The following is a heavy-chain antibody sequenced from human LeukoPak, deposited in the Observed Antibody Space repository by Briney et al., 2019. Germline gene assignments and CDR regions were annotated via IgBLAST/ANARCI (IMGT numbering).Heavy chain of an antibody. D-gene: IGHD2-15*01. CDR2: IIPILGIA. V-gene: IGHV1-69*04. CDR1: GGTFSSYA. J-gene: IGHJ5*02. CDR3: ALYCSGGSCHDRFDP. Sequence: SVKVSCKASGGTFSSYAISWVRQAPGQGLEWMGRIIPILGIANYAQKFQGRVTITADKSTSTAYMELSSLRSEDTAVYYCALYCSGGSCHDRFDPWGQGTLVTVSS.